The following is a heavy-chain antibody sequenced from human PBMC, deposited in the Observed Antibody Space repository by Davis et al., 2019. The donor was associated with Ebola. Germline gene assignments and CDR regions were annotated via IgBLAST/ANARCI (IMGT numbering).Heavy chain of an antibody. J-gene: IGHJ6*03. V-gene: IGHV3-53*01. D-gene: IGHD3-10*01. CDR3: ARAKRGSGSYLDYYYYMDV. CDR2: IYSGGST. Sequence: GESLKISCAASGFTVNSNYMSWVRQAPGKGLEWVSVIYSGGSTYYADSVKGRFIISRNNSKNTLSLQMNSLRAEDTAVYYCARAKRGSGSYLDYYYYMDVWGKGTTVTVSS. CDR1: GFTVNSNY.